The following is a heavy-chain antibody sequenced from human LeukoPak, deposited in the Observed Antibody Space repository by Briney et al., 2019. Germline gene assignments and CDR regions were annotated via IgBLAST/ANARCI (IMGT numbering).Heavy chain of an antibody. CDR3: AKDGDDAFDI. D-gene: IGHD3-3*01. V-gene: IGHV3-23*01. CDR2: ISGSGGST. J-gene: IGHJ3*02. Sequence: GGSLRLSCAAAGFTFSSYAMSWVRQAPGKGLEWVSAISGSGGSTYYADSVKGRFTISRDNSKNMPYLQMNSLRAEDTAVYYCAKDGDDAFDIWGQGTMVTVSS. CDR1: GFTFSSYA.